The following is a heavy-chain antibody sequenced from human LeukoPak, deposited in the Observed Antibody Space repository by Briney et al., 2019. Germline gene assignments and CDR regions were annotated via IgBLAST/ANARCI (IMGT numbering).Heavy chain of an antibody. Sequence: SETLSLTCTVSGGSISSNTYYWGWIRQPPGKGLEWIGSIYYSGSTYYNPSLKSRVTISVDTSKNQFSLKLSSVTAADTAVYYCAREDVEMATITVDYWGQGTLVTVSS. J-gene: IGHJ4*02. CDR3: AREDVEMATITVDY. CDR1: GGSISSNTYY. CDR2: IYYSGST. D-gene: IGHD5-24*01. V-gene: IGHV4-39*07.